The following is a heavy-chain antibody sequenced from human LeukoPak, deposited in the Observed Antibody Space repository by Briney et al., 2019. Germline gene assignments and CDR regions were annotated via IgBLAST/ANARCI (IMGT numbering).Heavy chain of an antibody. V-gene: IGHV3-74*01. CDR2: IRVDGSST. CDR1: GFTFSSYS. Sequence: PGGSLRLSCAASGFTFSSYSMRWVRHAPGKGLVWVSPIRVDGSSTTYADSVKGRFTISRDNAKNTLYLQMNSLRAEDTAVYYCARELPFDYWGQGTLVTVSS. J-gene: IGHJ4*02. CDR3: ARELPFDY.